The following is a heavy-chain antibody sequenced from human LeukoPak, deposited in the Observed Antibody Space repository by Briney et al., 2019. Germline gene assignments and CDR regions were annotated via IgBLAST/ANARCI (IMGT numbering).Heavy chain of an antibody. V-gene: IGHV4-4*07. Sequence: SETLSLTCAVYGGSFSGYYWSWIRQPAGKGLEWIGRIYTSGSTNYNPSLKSRVTMSVDTSKNQFSLKLSSVTAADTAVYYCARDIYCSSTSCSPYNWFDPWGQGTLVTVSS. D-gene: IGHD2-2*01. CDR3: ARDIYCSSTSCSPYNWFDP. CDR1: GGSFSGYY. CDR2: IYTSGST. J-gene: IGHJ5*02.